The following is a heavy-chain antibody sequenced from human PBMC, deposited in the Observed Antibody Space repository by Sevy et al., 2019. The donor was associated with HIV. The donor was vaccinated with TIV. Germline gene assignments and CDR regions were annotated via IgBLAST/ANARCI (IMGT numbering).Heavy chain of an antibody. CDR3: ARSHYGMDV. Sequence: GGSLRLSCAASRFTFSDYWITWVRQAPRKGLEWVANIKSDGSETSYVDSVKGRFTISRDNARNSLFLQMNSLRVEDTAVYYCARSHYGMDVWGQGATVTVSS. V-gene: IGHV3-7*01. CDR1: RFTFSDYW. CDR2: IKSDGSET. J-gene: IGHJ6*02.